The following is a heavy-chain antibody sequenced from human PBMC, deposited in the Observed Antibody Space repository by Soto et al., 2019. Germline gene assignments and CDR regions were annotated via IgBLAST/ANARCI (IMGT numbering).Heavy chain of an antibody. CDR1: GGSISSGGYY. CDR2: IYYSGST. CDR3: ARAHYYDSSGDDY. V-gene: IGHV4-31*03. D-gene: IGHD3-22*01. J-gene: IGHJ4*02. Sequence: SETLSLTCTVSGGSISSGGYYWSWIRQHPGKGPEWIGYIYYSGSTYYNPSLKSRVTISVDTSKNQFSLKLSSVTAADTAVYYCARAHYYDSSGDDYWGQGTLVTVSS.